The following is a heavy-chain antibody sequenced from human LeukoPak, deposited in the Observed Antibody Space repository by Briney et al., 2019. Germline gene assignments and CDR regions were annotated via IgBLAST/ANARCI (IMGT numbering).Heavy chain of an antibody. V-gene: IGHV3-15*01. CDR2: IKSKIDGGTT. CDR1: GFTFSSAW. D-gene: IGHD3-10*01. Sequence: GGSLRLSCAASGFTFSSAWMTWVRQAPGKGLEWVGRIKSKIDGGTTEYAAPVKGRFTISRDNSKSTLYLQMNSLRAEDTAVYYCAKGLPGAGQRGYFDYWGQGTLVTVSS. J-gene: IGHJ4*02. CDR3: AKGLPGAGQRGYFDY.